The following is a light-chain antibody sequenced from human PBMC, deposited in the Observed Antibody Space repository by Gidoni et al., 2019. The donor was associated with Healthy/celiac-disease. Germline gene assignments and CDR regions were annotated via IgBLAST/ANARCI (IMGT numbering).Light chain of an antibody. V-gene: IGKV3-15*01. J-gene: IGKJ4*01. CDR2: GAS. CDR1: QSVSSN. Sequence: EIVMTQSPATLSVSPGERATLSCRASQSVSSNLAWYQHTPGQAPRLLIYGASTRATGIPARFSGSGSGTEFTLTISSLQSEDFAVYYCQQYNNWLIFGGGTKVEIK. CDR3: QQYNNWLI.